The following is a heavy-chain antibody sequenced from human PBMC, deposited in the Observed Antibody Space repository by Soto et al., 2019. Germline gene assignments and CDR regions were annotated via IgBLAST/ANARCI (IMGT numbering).Heavy chain of an antibody. CDR1: GYSFTSYW. V-gene: IGHV5-51*01. CDR3: ARRVQHGDSRDGYFDY. Sequence: GESLRISCKGSGYSFTSYWIGWVRQMPGKGLEWMGIIYPGDSDTRYSPSFQGQVTISADKSISTAYLQWSSLKASDTAMYYCARRVQHGDSRDGYFDYWGQGPLVTVSS. D-gene: IGHD4-17*01. CDR2: IYPGDSDT. J-gene: IGHJ4*02.